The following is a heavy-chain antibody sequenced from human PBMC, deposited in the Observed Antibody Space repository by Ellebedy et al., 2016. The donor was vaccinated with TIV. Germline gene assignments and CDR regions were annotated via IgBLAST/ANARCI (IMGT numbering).Heavy chain of an antibody. D-gene: IGHD5-12*01. CDR1: GVSMSSGDYY. V-gene: IGHV4-39*07. CDR3: PSHRGFNSGWTFDY. CDR2: VHYSGNT. J-gene: IGHJ4*02. Sequence: MPSETLSLTCTVSGVSMSSGDYYWGWIRQPPGKGLEWIGSVHYSGNTYYNPSLQSRITISVDTSKNQFSLSLTSVAAADTALYYCPSHRGFNSGWTFDYWGLGTLVTVSS.